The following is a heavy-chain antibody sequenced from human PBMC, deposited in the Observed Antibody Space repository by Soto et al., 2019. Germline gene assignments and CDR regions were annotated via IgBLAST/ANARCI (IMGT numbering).Heavy chain of an antibody. J-gene: IGHJ6*02. CDR1: EGTFSSYA. D-gene: IGHD6-13*01. Sequence: SVKVSCKASEGTFSSYAISWVRQAPGQGLEWMGGIIPIFGTANYAQKFQGRVTITADESTSTAYMELSSLRSEDTAVYYCARDTNTVGYSSSWYGMDVWGQGTTVTDSS. V-gene: IGHV1-69*13. CDR3: ARDTNTVGYSSSWYGMDV. CDR2: IIPIFGTA.